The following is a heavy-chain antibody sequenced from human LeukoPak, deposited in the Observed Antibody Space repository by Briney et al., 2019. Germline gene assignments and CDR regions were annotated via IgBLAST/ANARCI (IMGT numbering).Heavy chain of an antibody. CDR2: MSYSGNT. D-gene: IGHD3-22*01. Sequence: PSETLSLTCTVSGGSTISGDYYWSWIRPPPRKGLGWILYMSYSGNTYYNPSRKGRVTMSADTSKNQLSLKLSSVTAADTAVYYCARPYYYDSRIDPWGQGILVSVSS. V-gene: IGHV4-30-4*01. J-gene: IGHJ5*02. CDR3: ARPYYYDSRIDP. CDR1: GGSTISGDYY.